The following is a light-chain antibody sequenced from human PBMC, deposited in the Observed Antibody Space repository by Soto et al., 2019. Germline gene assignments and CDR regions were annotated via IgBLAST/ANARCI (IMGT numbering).Light chain of an antibody. CDR1: QSFTNSY. Sequence: ETVLTQSPGTLSLSPGERATLSCRASQSFTNSYLAWYQQKPGQAPRLLIYAASNRATGIPDRFSGSGSGTDLTLTISRLEPEDFAVYYCQQYGNSLTWTFGQGTKVEIK. CDR3: QQYGNSLTWT. V-gene: IGKV3-20*01. J-gene: IGKJ1*01. CDR2: AAS.